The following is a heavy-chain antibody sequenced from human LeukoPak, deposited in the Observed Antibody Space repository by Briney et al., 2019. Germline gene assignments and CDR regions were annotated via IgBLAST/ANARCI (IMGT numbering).Heavy chain of an antibody. J-gene: IGHJ5*02. V-gene: IGHV1-2*02. CDR2: INPNSGGT. CDR3: ARLGIVVVAARSYRGKNWFDP. D-gene: IGHD2-15*01. Sequence: GASVKVSCKASGYTFTGYYMHWVRQAPGQGLEWMGWINPNSGGTNYAQKFQGRVTMTRDTSISTAYMELSRLRSDDTAVYYCARLGIVVVAARSYRGKNWFDPWGQGTLVTVSS. CDR1: GYTFTGYY.